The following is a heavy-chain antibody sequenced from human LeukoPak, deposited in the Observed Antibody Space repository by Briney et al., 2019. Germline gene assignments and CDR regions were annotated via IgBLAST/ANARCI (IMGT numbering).Heavy chain of an antibody. CDR3: ASLIRYDILTGYSDFDY. D-gene: IGHD3-9*01. V-gene: IGHV4-4*02. Sequence: SETLPLTCAVSGGSISSSNWWSWVRQPPGKGLEWIGEIYHSGSTNYNPSLKSRVTISVDKSKNQFSLKLSSVTAADTAVYYCASLIRYDILTGYSDFDYWGQGTLVTVSS. CDR1: GGSISSSNW. CDR2: IYHSGST. J-gene: IGHJ4*02.